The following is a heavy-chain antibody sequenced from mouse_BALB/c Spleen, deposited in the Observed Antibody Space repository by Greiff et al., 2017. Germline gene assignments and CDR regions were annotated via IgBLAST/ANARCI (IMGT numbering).Heavy chain of an antibody. J-gene: IGHJ1*01. CDR3: ATFITTVVALYWYFDV. Sequence: EVQLQESGPGLVKPSQSLSLTCTVTGYSITSDYAWNWIRQFPGNKLEWMGYISYSGSTSYNPSLKSRISITRDTSKNQFFLQLNSVTTEDTATYYCATFITTVVALYWYFDVWGAGTTVTVSS. V-gene: IGHV3-2*02. CDR1: GYSITSDYA. D-gene: IGHD1-1*01. CDR2: ISYSGST.